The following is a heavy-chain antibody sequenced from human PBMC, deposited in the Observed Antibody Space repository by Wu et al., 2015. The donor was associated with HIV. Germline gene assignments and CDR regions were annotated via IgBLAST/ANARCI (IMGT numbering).Heavy chain of an antibody. CDR3: VRTGYRFSLLLVGWMSFNI. J-gene: IGHJ3*02. CDR2: INPSGGAI. D-gene: IGHD3-22*01. V-gene: IGHV1-46*01. CDR1: GYRFTDYY. Sequence: QVQLVQSGAEVKKPGASIKFYCKASGYRFTDYYIHWVRQAPGQGLEWMGLINPSGGAIIYAQKFQGRVTMTRDTSTSTVYMDLSSLRSEDTAKYYCVRTGYRFSLLLVGWMSFNIVGTKDKWSPSL.